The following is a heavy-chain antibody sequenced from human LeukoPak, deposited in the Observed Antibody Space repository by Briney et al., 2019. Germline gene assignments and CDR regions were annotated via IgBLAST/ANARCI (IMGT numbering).Heavy chain of an antibody. Sequence: GSLRLSCAASGFTFDDYGLSWVRQVPGKGLEWVGSIYHRGSTYYNPSLKSRVTISVDTSKNQFSLKLSSVTAADTAVYYCARVSPYDIWSGYPRLRGWFDPWGQGTLVTVSS. V-gene: IGHV4-34*01. CDR1: GFTFDDYG. CDR2: IYHRGST. CDR3: ARVSPYDIWSGYPRLRGWFDP. D-gene: IGHD3-3*01. J-gene: IGHJ5*02.